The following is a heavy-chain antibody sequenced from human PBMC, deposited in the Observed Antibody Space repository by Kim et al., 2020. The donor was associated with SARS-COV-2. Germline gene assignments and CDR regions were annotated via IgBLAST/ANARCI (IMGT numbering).Heavy chain of an antibody. Sequence: GGSLRLSCAASGFTVSADHMSWVRQAPGKGLEWVSLLSSDSRTFYADSVKGRFTISRDDSRNTVYLEMNSLRPEDTAAYYCARQDWFDPWGHGPQVTVSS. CDR2: LSSDSRT. J-gene: IGHJ5*02. CDR3: ARQDWFDP. CDR1: GFTVSADH. V-gene: IGHV3-53*01.